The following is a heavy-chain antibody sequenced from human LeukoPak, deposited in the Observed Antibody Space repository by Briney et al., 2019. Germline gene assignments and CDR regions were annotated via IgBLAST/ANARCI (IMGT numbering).Heavy chain of an antibody. CDR1: GFTFSRYE. Sequence: GGSLRLSCAASGFTFSRYEMNWVRQAPGKGLEWLSYISSSGSTMYYADSVKGRITISRDNAKNSLYLQMNSLRAEDTAVYYCARVLAGGTYFDYWGQGTLVTVSS. V-gene: IGHV3-48*03. D-gene: IGHD3-3*01. CDR3: ARVLAGGTYFDY. J-gene: IGHJ4*01. CDR2: ISSSGSTM.